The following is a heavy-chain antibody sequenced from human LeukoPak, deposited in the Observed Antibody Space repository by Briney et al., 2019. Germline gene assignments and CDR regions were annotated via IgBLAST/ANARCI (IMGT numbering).Heavy chain of an antibody. J-gene: IGHJ4*02. CDR1: GFTFSSYA. D-gene: IGHD3-22*01. V-gene: IGHV3-23*01. CDR3: AKGGAYYYDSSGRRDY. Sequence: GGSLRLSCAASGFTFSSYAMSWVRQAPGKGLEWVSAISGSGGSTYYADSVKGRFTISRDNSKNTLYLQMNSLRAEDTAVYYCAKGGAYYYDSSGRRDYWGQGTLVTVSS. CDR2: ISGSGGST.